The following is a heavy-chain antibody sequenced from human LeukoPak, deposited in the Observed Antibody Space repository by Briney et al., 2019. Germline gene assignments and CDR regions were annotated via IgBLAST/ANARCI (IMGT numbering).Heavy chain of an antibody. D-gene: IGHD1-1*01. CDR1: GFTFSSYS. V-gene: IGHV3-33*08. CDR2: IWYDGSNQ. CDR3: ARDRSTRYFDY. J-gene: IGHJ4*02. Sequence: PGGSLRLSCAASGFTFSSYSMNWVRQVPGKGLEWVAVIWYDGSNQNYADSVKGRFTISRDNSKNMLYLQMNSLRDEDTAVYYCARDRSTRYFDYWGQGTLVTVSS.